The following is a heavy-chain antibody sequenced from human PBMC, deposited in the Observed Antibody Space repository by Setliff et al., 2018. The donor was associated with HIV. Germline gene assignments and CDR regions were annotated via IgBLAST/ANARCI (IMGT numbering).Heavy chain of an antibody. Sequence: SETLSLTCTVSGDSMSSYYWSWIRQPPGKGLEWIGYIDYSGSTNYNRSLKSRVTISVDMSNNQFSLKVTSVTAADTAVYYCMRGRSITIFGVAYFDFWGQGTQVTVS. CDR2: IDYSGST. CDR1: GDSMSSYY. CDR3: MRGRSITIFGVAYFDF. V-gene: IGHV4-59*08. J-gene: IGHJ4*02. D-gene: IGHD3-3*01.